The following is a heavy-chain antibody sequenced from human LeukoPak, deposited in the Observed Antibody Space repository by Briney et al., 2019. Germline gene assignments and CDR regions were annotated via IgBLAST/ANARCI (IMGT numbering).Heavy chain of an antibody. CDR1: GGSISSVDYS. J-gene: IGHJ3*02. Sequence: PSQTLSLTCAVSGGSISSVDYSWSWIRQPPGKGLEWIGYIYYSGSTNYNPSLKSRVTISVDTSKNQFSLKLSSVTAADTAVYYCARIEFYGGNSVAFDIWGQGTMVTVSS. CDR3: ARIEFYGGNSVAFDI. V-gene: IGHV4-61*08. CDR2: IYYSGST. D-gene: IGHD4-23*01.